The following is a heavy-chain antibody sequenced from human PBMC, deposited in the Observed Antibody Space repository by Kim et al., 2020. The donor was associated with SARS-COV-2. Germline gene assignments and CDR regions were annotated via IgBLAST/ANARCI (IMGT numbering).Heavy chain of an antibody. V-gene: IGHV3-15*01. J-gene: IGHJ4*02. CDR3: TTHFLRFLEWLLYF. D-gene: IGHD3-3*01. CDR2: IKSKTDGGTT. Sequence: GGSLRLSCAASGFTFSNAWMSWVRQAPGKGLEWVGRIKSKTDGGTTDYAAPVKGRFTISRDDSKNTLYLQMNSLKTEDTAVYYCTTHFLRFLEWLLYFWGQGTLVTVSS. CDR1: GFTFSNAW.